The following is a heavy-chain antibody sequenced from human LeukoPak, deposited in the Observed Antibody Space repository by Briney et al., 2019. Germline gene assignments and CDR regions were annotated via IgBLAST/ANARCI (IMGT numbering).Heavy chain of an antibody. CDR1: GGSISSGSYY. J-gene: IGHJ4*02. CDR3: AYGSGSYYTMGSFDY. CDR2: IYYSGST. V-gene: IGHV4-39*01. Sequence: SETLSLTCTVSGGSISSGSYYWGWIRQPPGKGLEWIGSIYYSGSTYYNPSLKSRVTISVDTSKNQFSLKLSSVIAADTAVYYCAYGSGSYYTMGSFDYWGQGTLVTVSS. D-gene: IGHD3-10*01.